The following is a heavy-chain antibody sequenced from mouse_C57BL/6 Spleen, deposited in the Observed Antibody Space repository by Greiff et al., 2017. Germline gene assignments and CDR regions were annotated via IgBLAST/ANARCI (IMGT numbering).Heavy chain of an antibody. J-gene: IGHJ4*01. Sequence: EVQLQQSGEGLVKPGGSLKLSCAASGFTFSSYAMSWVRQTPEKRLEWVAYISRGGDYTYYADTVTGPFTISRDNARNTLYLQMHSVKSRDTAMDYCTRERSWDVGYALDYWGQGTSVTVSS. V-gene: IGHV5-9-1*02. CDR3: TRERSWDVGYALDY. D-gene: IGHD4-1*01. CDR1: GFTFSSYA. CDR2: ISRGGDYT.